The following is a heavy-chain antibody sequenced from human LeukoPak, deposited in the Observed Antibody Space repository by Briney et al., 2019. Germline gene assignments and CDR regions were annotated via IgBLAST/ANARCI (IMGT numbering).Heavy chain of an antibody. V-gene: IGHV3-53*01. CDR1: GFTVSSNY. J-gene: IGHJ4*02. CDR2: IYSGGST. Sequence: GGSLRLSCAASGFTVSSNYMSWVRQAPGKGLEWVSVIYSGGSTYYADSVKGRFTISRDNSKNTLYLQMNSLRAEDTAVYYCARDLISPGGRTFDYWGQGTLVTVSS. CDR3: ARDLISPGGRTFDY. D-gene: IGHD3-16*01.